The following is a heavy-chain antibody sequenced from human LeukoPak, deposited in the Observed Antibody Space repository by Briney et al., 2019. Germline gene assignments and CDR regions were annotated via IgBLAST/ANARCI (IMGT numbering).Heavy chain of an antibody. Sequence: SVKVSCKASGFTFTSYAMQWVRQARGQRLEWIGWIVVGSGNTNYAQKFQERVTITRDMSTSTAYMELSSLRSEDTAVYYCAADLGSGGATVYFDYWGQGTLVTVSS. V-gene: IGHV1-58*02. CDR2: IVVGSGNT. D-gene: IGHD1-26*01. CDR3: AADLGSGGATVYFDY. CDR1: GFTFTSYA. J-gene: IGHJ4*02.